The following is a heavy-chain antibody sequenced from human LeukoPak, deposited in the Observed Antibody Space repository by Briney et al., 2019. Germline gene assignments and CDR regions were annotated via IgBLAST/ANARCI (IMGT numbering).Heavy chain of an antibody. CDR1: GGSISSGGYY. CDR3: ADTQEWFDP. J-gene: IGHJ5*02. Sequence: SETLSLTCTVSGGSISSGGYYWSWIRQPPGKGLEWIGYIYHSGSTHYNPSLKSRVTISVDRSKNQFSLKLSSVTAADTAVYYYADTQEWFDPWGQGTLVTVSS. V-gene: IGHV4-30-2*01. CDR2: IYHSGST.